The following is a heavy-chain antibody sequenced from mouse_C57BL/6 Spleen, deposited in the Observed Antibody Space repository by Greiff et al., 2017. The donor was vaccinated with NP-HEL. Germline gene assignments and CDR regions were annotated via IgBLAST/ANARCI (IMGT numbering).Heavy chain of an antibody. CDR1: GYTFTSYW. Sequence: VQLQQSGAELVKPGASVKLSCKASGYTFTSYWMQWVKQRPGQGLEWIGEIDPSDSYTNYNQKFKGKATLTVDTSSSTAYMQLSSLTSEDSAVYYCARRGYDGGDYFDYWGQGTTLTVSS. CDR3: ARRGYDGGDYFDY. D-gene: IGHD2-2*01. CDR2: IDPSDSYT. V-gene: IGHV1-50*01. J-gene: IGHJ2*01.